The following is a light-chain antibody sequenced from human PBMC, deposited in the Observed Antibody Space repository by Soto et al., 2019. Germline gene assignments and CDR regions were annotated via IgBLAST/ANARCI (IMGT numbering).Light chain of an antibody. CDR1: QSISSN. CDR3: QKYGNSPIT. J-gene: IGKJ4*01. V-gene: IGKV3-20*01. CDR2: GAS. Sequence: LLTQSPATLSLSQGDSATLSCRDSQSISSNLVWYQQKAGKAPRLLIFGASTRAPGIPERLSGSGSGTELNLTISKLEHEDFALFYCQKYGNSPITCGGGTKVDIK.